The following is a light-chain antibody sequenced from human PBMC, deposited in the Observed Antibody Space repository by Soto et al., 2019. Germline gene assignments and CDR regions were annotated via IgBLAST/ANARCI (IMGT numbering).Light chain of an antibody. Sequence: DIPMPQSPSSLSACVGDRVTITCRASPSLSSYLNWYQPTTGKAPKLLMYAASSLQSGVPSRVSGNVSGTDFTLTISCLQSEDFATYDCQQYYSYPRTFGQGTKVDI. CDR3: QQYYSYPRT. CDR1: PSLSSY. J-gene: IGKJ1*01. V-gene: IGKV1-39*01. CDR2: AAS.